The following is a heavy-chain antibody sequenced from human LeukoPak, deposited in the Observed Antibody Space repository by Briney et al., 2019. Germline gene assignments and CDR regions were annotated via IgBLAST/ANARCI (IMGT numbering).Heavy chain of an antibody. CDR3: ATGRYGGDSGGFDY. CDR1: GGSISSYY. CDR2: IYTSETT. Sequence: SETLSLTCTVSGGSISSYYWSWIRQPARKGLEWVGRIYTSETTNYNPSLKSRVTMSVDPSKNQFSMKLSSVTAADTAVYYCATGRYGGDSGGFDYWGQGTLVTVAS. V-gene: IGHV4-4*07. J-gene: IGHJ4*02. D-gene: IGHD4-23*01.